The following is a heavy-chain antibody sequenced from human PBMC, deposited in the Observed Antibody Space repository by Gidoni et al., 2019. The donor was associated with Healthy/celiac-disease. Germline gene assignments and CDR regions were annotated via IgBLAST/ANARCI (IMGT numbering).Heavy chain of an antibody. V-gene: IGHV3-21*01. J-gene: IGHJ4*02. CDR2: ISSSSSYI. Sequence: EVQLVESGGGLVKPGGSLSLSCAASGFPFSSYSMNWVRQAPGKGLEWVSSISSSSSYIYYADSVKGRFTISRDNAKNSLYLQMNSLRAEDTAVYYCARDPPTPIYGDYAPGDYWGQGTLVTVSS. D-gene: IGHD4-17*01. CDR3: ARDPPTPIYGDYAPGDY. CDR1: GFPFSSYS.